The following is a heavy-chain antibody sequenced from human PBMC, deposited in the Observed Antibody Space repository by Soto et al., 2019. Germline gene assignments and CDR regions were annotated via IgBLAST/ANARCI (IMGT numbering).Heavy chain of an antibody. Sequence: QVQLVQSGAEVQKPGASVKVSCKASGYTFTTYGITWVRQAPGQGLEWVGWISAHGGHTSYAQKLQDRVTMTTDTSTSTADMDLRSLRSDDSAVYYCARGQGEYCSGGSCYANYFYSGMDVWGQGTTVTVSS. CDR3: ARGQGEYCSGGSCYANYFYSGMDV. CDR1: GYTFTTYG. J-gene: IGHJ6*02. D-gene: IGHD2-15*01. CDR2: ISAHGGHT. V-gene: IGHV1-18*01.